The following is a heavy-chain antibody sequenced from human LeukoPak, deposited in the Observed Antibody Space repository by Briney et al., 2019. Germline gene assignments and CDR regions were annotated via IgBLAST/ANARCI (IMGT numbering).Heavy chain of an antibody. CDR2: IRYDGNNK. V-gene: IGHV3-30*02. Sequence: GGSLRLSCAASGFTFSTYGMHWVRQAPGKGLEWVAFIRYDGNNKYYADSVKGRFTISRDNSKSTLYLQLYSLRGEDTAVYYCAKDRIAVVPAAIGDYWGQGTLVTVSS. D-gene: IGHD2-2*01. J-gene: IGHJ4*02. CDR1: GFTFSTYG. CDR3: AKDRIAVVPAAIGDY.